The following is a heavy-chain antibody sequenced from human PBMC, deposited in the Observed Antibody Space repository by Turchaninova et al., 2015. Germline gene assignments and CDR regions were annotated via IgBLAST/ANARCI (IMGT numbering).Heavy chain of an antibody. CDR3: ARGGRYCSGGSCYPFDY. D-gene: IGHD2-15*01. Sequence: QVQLQESGPGLVKPSETLSLTCTVSGGSISSSYWSWIRQPPGKGLEWIGYIYYSLTTNYNASLKSRVTISVDTSKNQFSLKLSSVTAADTAVYYCARGGRYCSGGSCYPFDYWGQGTLVTVSS. J-gene: IGHJ4*02. CDR2: IYYSLTT. CDR1: GGSISSSY. V-gene: IGHV4-59*01.